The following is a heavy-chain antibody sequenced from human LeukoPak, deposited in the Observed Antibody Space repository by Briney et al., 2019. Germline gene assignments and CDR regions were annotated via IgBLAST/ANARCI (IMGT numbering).Heavy chain of an antibody. CDR3: ARPAITIFGMITEYFQH. D-gene: IGHD3-3*01. CDR1: GFTFSNAW. Sequence: GGSLRLSCAASGFTFSNAWMNWVRQAPGKGLEWVANIKKDGSEKYYVDSVKGRFTISRDNAKNSLYLQLNSLRAEDTAVYYCARPAITIFGMITEYFQHWGQGTLVTVSS. V-gene: IGHV3-7*01. CDR2: IKKDGSEK. J-gene: IGHJ1*01.